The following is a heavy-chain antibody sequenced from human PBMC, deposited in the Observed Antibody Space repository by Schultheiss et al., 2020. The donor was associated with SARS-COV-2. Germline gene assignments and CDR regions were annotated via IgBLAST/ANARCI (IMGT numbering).Heavy chain of an antibody. V-gene: IGHV4-59*12. J-gene: IGHJ4*02. D-gene: IGHD6-19*01. CDR3: ARSSEYSSGLNFDY. CDR2: INDSGST. CDR1: GGSISSYY. Sequence: SETLSLTCTVSGGSISSYYWSWIRQPPGKGLEWIGEINDSGSTSYNPSLKSRVTISEDTSKNQFSLKLSSVTAADTAVYYCARSSEYSSGLNFDYWGQGTLVTVSS.